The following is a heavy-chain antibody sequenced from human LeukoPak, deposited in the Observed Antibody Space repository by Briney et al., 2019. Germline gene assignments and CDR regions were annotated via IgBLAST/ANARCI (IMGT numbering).Heavy chain of an antibody. Sequence: SETLSLTCTVSGGSISSSSYYWGWIRQPPGKGLEWIGRSYYSGSTYYNPSLKSRVTISVDTSKNQFSLKLSSVTAADTAVYYCARQGGHYDILTGYSPGYFDYWGQGTLVTVSS. J-gene: IGHJ4*02. V-gene: IGHV4-39*01. D-gene: IGHD3-9*01. CDR3: ARQGGHYDILTGYSPGYFDY. CDR1: GGSISSSSYY. CDR2: SYYSGST.